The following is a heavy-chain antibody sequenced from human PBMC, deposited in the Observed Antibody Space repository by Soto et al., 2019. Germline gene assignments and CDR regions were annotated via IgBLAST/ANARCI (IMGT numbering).Heavy chain of an antibody. CDR3: ARDTAYSSPSYYYYGMDV. CDR1: GGSISSGGYY. CDR2: IYYSGST. Sequence: QVQLQESGPGLVKPSQTLSLTCTVSGGSISSGGYYWSWIRQHPGKGLEWIGYIYYSGSTYYNPYRKSRVTISVDTSKNQCSLKLSSVTAADTAVYYCARDTAYSSPSYYYYGMDVWGQGTTVTVSS. J-gene: IGHJ6*02. D-gene: IGHD6-13*01. V-gene: IGHV4-31*03.